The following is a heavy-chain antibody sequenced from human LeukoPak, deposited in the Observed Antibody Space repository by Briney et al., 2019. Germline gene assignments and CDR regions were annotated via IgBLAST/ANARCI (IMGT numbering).Heavy chain of an antibody. D-gene: IGHD5-12*01. CDR1: GFPYSTYN. CDR3: ASDLSEQYRAPYY. Sequence: GGSLRLPCAVSGFPYSTYNMIWVRQAPGKGLEWVSFISSSSSSIFYAGSVKGRFTITRDNAKDSLYLQMNSLRAEDTAVYYCASDLSEQYRAPYYWGQGALVTVSS. J-gene: IGHJ4*02. CDR2: ISSSSSSI. V-gene: IGHV3-21*01.